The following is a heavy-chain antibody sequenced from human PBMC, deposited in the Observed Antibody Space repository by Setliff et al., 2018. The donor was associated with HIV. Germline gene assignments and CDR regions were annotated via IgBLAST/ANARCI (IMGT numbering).Heavy chain of an antibody. CDR1: GYNFDSFA. Sequence: ASVKVSCKASGYNFDSFAVIWVRQAPGQGLEWMGWISGYNGQTKDAQKFQGRLIMTTDTATSTSYMEMRSLRSDDTAIYYCARARYGGFDHWGQGPLVTVSS. J-gene: IGHJ4*02. CDR2: ISGYNGQT. D-gene: IGHD3-16*01. V-gene: IGHV1-18*01. CDR3: ARARYGGFDH.